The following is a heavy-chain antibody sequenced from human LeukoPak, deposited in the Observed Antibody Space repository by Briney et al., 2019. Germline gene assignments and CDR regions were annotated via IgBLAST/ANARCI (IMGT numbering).Heavy chain of an antibody. J-gene: IGHJ5*01. Sequence: PGASLRLSCGASGFSFSSYAMSWVRQAPGKGPEWVSASATGDSTYCADSVKGRLTISRDNSKSTLDLQVNSLRAEDTAVYYCAKGWPIAGDIKDWFDSWGQGTLVTVSS. CDR3: AKGWPIAGDIKDWFDS. D-gene: IGHD6-13*01. CDR1: GFSFSSYA. CDR2: SATGDST. V-gene: IGHV3-23*01.